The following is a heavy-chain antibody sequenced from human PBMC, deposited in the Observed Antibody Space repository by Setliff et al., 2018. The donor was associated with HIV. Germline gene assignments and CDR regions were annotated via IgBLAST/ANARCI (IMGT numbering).Heavy chain of an antibody. V-gene: IGHV1-2*06. CDR3: ARGHYDILTGYFFDL. D-gene: IGHD3-9*01. Sequence: GASVTVSCKASGYTFTGHYLYWMRQAPGQGLEWMGRVNPDSGDTNYSQTSQGRVTLNRDTSITTAFMELSRLSSDDTALYYCARGHYDILTGYFFDLWGRGTLVTVSS. CDR2: VNPDSGDT. J-gene: IGHJ2*01. CDR1: GYTFTGHY.